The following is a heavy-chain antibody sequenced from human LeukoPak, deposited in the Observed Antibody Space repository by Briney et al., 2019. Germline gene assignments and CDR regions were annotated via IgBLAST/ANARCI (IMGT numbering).Heavy chain of an antibody. V-gene: IGHV4-61*02. CDR1: GGSINSGSYY. CDR3: ARSSGGYCTNGVCSNVFDY. Sequence: PSETLSLTCTVSGGSINSGSYYWSWIRQPAGKGLEWIGRIYTSGSTKYNPSLKSRVTISVDTSKNQFSLKLSSVTAADTAVYYCARSSGGYCTNGVCSNVFDYWGQGTLVTVSS. CDR2: IYTSGST. J-gene: IGHJ4*02. D-gene: IGHD2-8*01.